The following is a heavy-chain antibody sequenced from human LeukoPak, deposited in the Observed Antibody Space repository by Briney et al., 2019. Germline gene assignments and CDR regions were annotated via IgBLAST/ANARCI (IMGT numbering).Heavy chain of an antibody. D-gene: IGHD5-12*01. J-gene: IGHJ5*02. V-gene: IGHV1-18*01. CDR3: ARLVASKQWFDP. CDR1: GYTFTRYG. Sequence: ASVEVSCKASGYTFTRYGISWVRQAPGQGLEWMGWINTYNRDTNYAQKFQGRVTITTDTSTSTAYMELRSLTSDDTAVYYCARLVASKQWFDPWGQGTLVTVS. CDR2: INTYNRDT.